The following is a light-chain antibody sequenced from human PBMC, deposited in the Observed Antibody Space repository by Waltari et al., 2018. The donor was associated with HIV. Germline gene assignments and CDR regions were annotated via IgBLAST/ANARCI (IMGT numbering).Light chain of an antibody. Sequence: EIVMTQSPATLSVSPGERATLSCRASQSVRSKFAWYQQKPGQAPRLLIYGASTRATGVAPRFSGSGSGTEFTLTISSLQSEDFAVYYCQQYNDWPRTFGQGTKVEIK. J-gene: IGKJ1*01. CDR1: QSVRSK. CDR3: QQYNDWPRT. V-gene: IGKV3-15*01. CDR2: GAS.